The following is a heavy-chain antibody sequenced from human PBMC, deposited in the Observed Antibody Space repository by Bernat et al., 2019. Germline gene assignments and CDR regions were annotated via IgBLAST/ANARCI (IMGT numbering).Heavy chain of an antibody. J-gene: IGHJ4*02. CDR1: GGSISSGGYY. CDR3: ARSHYDYIWGSYRFELYFDY. CDR2: IYYSGST. V-gene: IGHV4-31*03. D-gene: IGHD3-16*02. Sequence: QVQLQESGPGLVKPSQTLSLTCTVSGGSISSGGYYWSWIRQHPGKGLEWIGYIYYSGSTYYNPSLKSRVTISVDTSKNQFSLKLSSVTAADTAVYYFARSHYDYIWGSYRFELYFDYWGQGTLVTVSS.